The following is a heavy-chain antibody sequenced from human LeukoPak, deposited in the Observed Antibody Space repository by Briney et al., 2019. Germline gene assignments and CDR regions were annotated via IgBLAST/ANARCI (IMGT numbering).Heavy chain of an antibody. CDR3: VSARWDY. Sequence: PSGTLSLTCAVSGDSVSTNHWWSWVRQPPGKGLEWIGEVYHSGSTNYNPSLKSRVTISVDKSKNLFSLKLTSVTAADTAMYYCVSARWDYWGQGTLVTVSS. CDR1: GDSVSTNHW. V-gene: IGHV4-4*02. J-gene: IGHJ4*02. D-gene: IGHD5-24*01. CDR2: VYHSGST.